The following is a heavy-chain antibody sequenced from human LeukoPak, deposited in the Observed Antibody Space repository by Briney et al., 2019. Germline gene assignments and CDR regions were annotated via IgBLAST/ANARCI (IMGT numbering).Heavy chain of an antibody. CDR3: ARGGYFDSNAFDI. D-gene: IGHD3-22*01. J-gene: IGHJ3*02. CDR2: INSDGS. Sequence: GGSLRLSCAASGFTFSSYWMHWVRQAPGKGLVWVSRINSDGSRYADSVKGRFTISRDNAKNTLYLQMNSLKAEDTAVYYCARGGYFDSNAFDIWGQGTMVTVSS. V-gene: IGHV3-74*03. CDR1: GFTFSSYW.